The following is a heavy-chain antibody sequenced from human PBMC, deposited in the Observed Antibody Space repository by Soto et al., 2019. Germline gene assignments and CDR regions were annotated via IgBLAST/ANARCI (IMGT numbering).Heavy chain of an antibody. D-gene: IGHD4-17*01. CDR1: GGTFTSYT. CDR2: IIPLFDTT. V-gene: IGHV1-69*13. CDR3: ARETATVTRDYFYYGRDV. J-gene: IGHJ6*02. Sequence: GASVNVSCKAAGGTFTSYTISWVRQAPGQGLEWMGAIIPLFDTTTYAQKFQGRVTITADESTTTAYMELSSLRSEDTAVYYCARETATVTRDYFYYGRDVWGQGTPVSVSS.